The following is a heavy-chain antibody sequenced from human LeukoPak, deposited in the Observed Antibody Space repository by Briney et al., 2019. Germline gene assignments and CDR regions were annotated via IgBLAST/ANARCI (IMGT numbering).Heavy chain of an antibody. J-gene: IGHJ4*02. CDR2: IHYSGST. CDR3: ARGAGWYEY. D-gene: IGHD6-19*01. Sequence: SETLSLTCTVSGGSINNDYWSWLRQPPGKGLEWIGYIHYSGSTNYNFSFKSRVTISVDTSKSQFSLKLSSVTAADTAVYYCARGAGWYEYWDQGTLVTVSS. CDR1: GGSINNDY. V-gene: IGHV4-59*01.